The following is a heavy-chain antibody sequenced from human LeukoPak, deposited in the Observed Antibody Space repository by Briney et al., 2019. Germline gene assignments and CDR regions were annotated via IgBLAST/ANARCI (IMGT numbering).Heavy chain of an antibody. J-gene: IGHJ6*02. V-gene: IGHV4-39*01. CDR3: ARHLSYGYRYYYYGMDV. CDR1: GGSISSSSYY. Sequence: PSETLSLTCTVSGGSISSSSYYWGWIRQPPGKGLEWIGSIYYSGSTYYNPSLKSRVTISVDTSKNQFSLKLSSVTAADTAVCYCARHLSYGYRYYYYGMDVWGQGTTVTVSS. CDR2: IYYSGST. D-gene: IGHD5-18*01.